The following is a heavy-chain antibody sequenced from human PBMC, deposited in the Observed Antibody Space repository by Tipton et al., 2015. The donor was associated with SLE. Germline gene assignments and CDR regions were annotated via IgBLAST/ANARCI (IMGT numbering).Heavy chain of an antibody. D-gene: IGHD1-26*01. CDR2: ISSSSSYI. CDR1: GFTFSSYS. CDR3: AREGLYSGSYYDY. J-gene: IGHJ4*02. Sequence: SLRLSCAASGFTFSSYSMNWVRQAPGKGLEWVSSISSSSSYIYYADSVKGRFTISRDNAKNSLYLQMNSLRAEDTAVYYCAREGLYSGSYYDYWGQGTLVTVSS. V-gene: IGHV3-21*04.